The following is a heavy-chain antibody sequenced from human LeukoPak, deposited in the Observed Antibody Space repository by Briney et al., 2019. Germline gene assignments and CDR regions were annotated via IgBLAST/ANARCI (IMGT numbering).Heavy chain of an antibody. CDR1: GGSISFYY. D-gene: IGHD6-6*01. Sequence: SETLPLTCTVSGGSISFYYWSWIRQPPGKGLEWIGYIYYSGSTNYNPSLKSRVTISVDTSKNQFSLKLRSVTAADTAIYYCARDSSSSAFDYWGQGTLVTVSS. CDR2: IYYSGST. J-gene: IGHJ4*02. CDR3: ARDSSSSAFDY. V-gene: IGHV4-59*01.